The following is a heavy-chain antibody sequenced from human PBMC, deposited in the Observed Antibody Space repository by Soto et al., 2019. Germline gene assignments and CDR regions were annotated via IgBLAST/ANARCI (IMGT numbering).Heavy chain of an antibody. V-gene: IGHV1-18*04. J-gene: IGHJ4*02. CDR3: AREDEAGYYDFWSGYRE. Sequence: ASVKVSCKASGYTFTSYGISWVRQAPGLGLEWMGWISAYNGNTNYAQKLQGRVTMTTDTSTSTAYMELRSLRSDDTAVYYCAREDEAGYYDFWSGYREWGQGTLVTVSS. CDR2: ISAYNGNT. D-gene: IGHD3-3*01. CDR1: GYTFTSYG.